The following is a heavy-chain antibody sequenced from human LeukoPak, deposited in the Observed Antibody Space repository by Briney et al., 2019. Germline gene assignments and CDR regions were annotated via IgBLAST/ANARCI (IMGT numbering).Heavy chain of an antibody. CDR3: ARREVEMRASASGNWLGP. Sequence: SETLSLTCTVSGGSISSSYWNWVRQPPGKGLEWIGRISYSGTTNYNPSLESRVTISSDTSKNQFSLKLTSVTAADTAVYYCARREVEMRASASGNWLGPWGQGTLVTVSS. J-gene: IGHJ5*02. CDR1: GGSISSSY. V-gene: IGHV4-59*08. D-gene: IGHD3-10*01. CDR2: ISYSGTT.